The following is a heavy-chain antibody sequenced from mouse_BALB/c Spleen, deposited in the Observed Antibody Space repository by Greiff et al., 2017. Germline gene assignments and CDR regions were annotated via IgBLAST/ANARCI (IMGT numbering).Heavy chain of an antibody. CDR2: IYPGNGDT. Sequence: LQQPGAELVKPGASVKMSCKASGYTFTSYNMHWVKQTPGQGLEWIGAIYPGNGDTSYNQKFKGKATLTADKSSSTAYMQLSSLTSEDSAVYYCARYDYGNPFAYWGQGTLVTVSA. J-gene: IGHJ3*01. CDR1: GYTFTSYN. CDR3: ARYDYGNPFAY. V-gene: IGHV1-12*01. D-gene: IGHD2-1*01.